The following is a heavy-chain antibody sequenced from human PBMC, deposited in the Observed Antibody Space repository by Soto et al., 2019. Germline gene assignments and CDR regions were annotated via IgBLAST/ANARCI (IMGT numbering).Heavy chain of an antibody. CDR1: GGSFSGYQ. Sequence: QVQLQQWGAGLLKPSETLSLTCAVYGGSFSGYQWSWIRQTPGKVLEWIGEINDSGNINYNPSLKSRVTIFLDTPKKQISLKLSAVTAADSAVYYCARGLILWFGELARRGGYYYYMDVWGKGNTVTVSS. CDR3: ARGLILWFGELARRGGYYYYMDV. D-gene: IGHD3-10*01. J-gene: IGHJ6*03. V-gene: IGHV4-34*01. CDR2: INDSGNI.